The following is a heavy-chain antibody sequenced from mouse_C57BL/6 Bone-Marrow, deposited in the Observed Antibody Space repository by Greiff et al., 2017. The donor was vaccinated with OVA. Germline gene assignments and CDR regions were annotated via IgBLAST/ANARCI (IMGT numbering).Heavy chain of an antibody. V-gene: IGHV1-22*01. CDR2: INPNNGGT. CDR1: GYTFTDYN. CDR3: ASEYQYYFDY. Sequence: EVKLVESGPELVKPGASVKMSCKASGYTFTDYNMHWVKQSHGKSLEWIGYINPNNGGTSYNQKFKGKATLTVNKSSSTAYMELRSLTSEDSAVYYCASEYQYYFDYWGQGTTLTVSS. J-gene: IGHJ2*01. D-gene: IGHD5-1*01.